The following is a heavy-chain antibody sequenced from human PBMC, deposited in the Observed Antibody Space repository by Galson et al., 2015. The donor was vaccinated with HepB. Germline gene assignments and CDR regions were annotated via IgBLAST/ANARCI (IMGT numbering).Heavy chain of an antibody. CDR1: GYTFTSYA. CDR2: INTNTGNP. CDR3: ARSTVAGTLLRAFDI. V-gene: IGHV7-4-1*02. D-gene: IGHD6-19*01. Sequence: SVKVSCKASGYTFTSYAMNWVRQAPGQGLEWMGWINTNTGNPTYAQGFTGRFVFSLDTSVSTAYLQISSLKAEDTAVYYCARSTVAGTLLRAFDIWGQGTMVTVSS. J-gene: IGHJ3*02.